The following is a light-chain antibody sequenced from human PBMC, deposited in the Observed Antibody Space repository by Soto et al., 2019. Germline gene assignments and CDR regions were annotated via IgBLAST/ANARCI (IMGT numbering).Light chain of an antibody. CDR3: SSYISSSSLDV. J-gene: IGLJ1*01. V-gene: IGLV2-14*01. Sequence: QSVLTQPASVSGSPGQSITISCTGTNSDVGGYNFVSWYQQHPGKAPKLMIHEVSNRPSGVSNRFSGSKSGNTASLTISGLQAEDEADYYCSSYISSSSLDVFGTGTKVTVL. CDR2: EVS. CDR1: NSDVGGYNF.